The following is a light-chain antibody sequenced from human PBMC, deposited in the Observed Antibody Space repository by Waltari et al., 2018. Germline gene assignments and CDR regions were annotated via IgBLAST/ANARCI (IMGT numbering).Light chain of an antibody. V-gene: IGLV4-69*01. CDR1: SVHSSNV. J-gene: IGLJ3*02. CDR2: VNSDGSH. Sequence: QLVLTQSPSASASLGASVKLTCTLSSVHSSNVIAWHQQQPEKGPRYLLKVNSDGSHSKGDEIPDRFSGSSSGAERYLTISSLQSEDEADYYCQTGCHGTWVFGGGTKLTVL. CDR3: QTGCHGTWV.